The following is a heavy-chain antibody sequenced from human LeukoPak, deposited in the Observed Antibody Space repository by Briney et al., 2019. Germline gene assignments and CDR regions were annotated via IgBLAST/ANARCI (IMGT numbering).Heavy chain of an antibody. J-gene: IGHJ3*02. CDR3: ARHDLRGPAAINDAFDI. CDR1: GYSFTSYW. CDR2: IYPGDSDT. V-gene: IGHV5-51*01. Sequence: GESLKISCKGSGYSFTSYWIGWVRQMPGKGLEWMGIIYPGDSDTGYSPSFQGQVTISADKSISTAYLQWSSLKASDTAMYYCARHDLRGPAAINDAFDIWGQGTMVTVSS. D-gene: IGHD2-2*01.